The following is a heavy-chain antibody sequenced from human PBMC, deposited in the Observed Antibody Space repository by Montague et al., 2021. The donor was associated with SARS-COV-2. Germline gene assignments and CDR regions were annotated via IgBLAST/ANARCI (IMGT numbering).Heavy chain of an antibody. CDR3: AMRGGALDAFDI. V-gene: IGHV4-39*01. Sequence: SETLSLTSTVSGGSIRTSSYYWGWIRQPPGKGLDWIGSIYYRGSTYYNPSLKSRVTISVDTSKNQFSLKLSSVTAADTAVYYCAMRGGALDAFDIWGQGTMVIVSS. CDR2: IYYRGST. J-gene: IGHJ3*02. CDR1: GGSIRTSSYY. D-gene: IGHD4-17*01.